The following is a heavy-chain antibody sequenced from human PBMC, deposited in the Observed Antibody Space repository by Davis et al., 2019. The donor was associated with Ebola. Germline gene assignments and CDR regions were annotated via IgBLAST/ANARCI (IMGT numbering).Heavy chain of an antibody. CDR1: GFTFSTYA. CDR2: MSHSSNTI. Sequence: GESLKISCAASGFTFSTYAMNWVRQAPGKGLEWVSYMSHSSNTIYYADSVKGRFTISRDNAKNSLYLQMNSLRAEDTAVYYCARDTGVDTAMVKLHDAFDIWGQGTMVTVSS. D-gene: IGHD5-18*01. J-gene: IGHJ3*02. V-gene: IGHV3-48*04. CDR3: ARDTGVDTAMVKLHDAFDI.